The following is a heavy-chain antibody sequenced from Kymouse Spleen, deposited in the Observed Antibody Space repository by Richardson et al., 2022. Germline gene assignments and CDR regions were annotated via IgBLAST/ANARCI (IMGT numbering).Heavy chain of an antibody. Sequence: QLQLQESGPGLVKPSETLSLTCTVSGGSISSSSYYWGWIRQPPGKGLEWIGSIYYSGSTYYNPSLKSRVTISVDTSKNQFSLKLSSVTAADTAVYYCARQDNWNYERWFDPWGQGTLVTVSS. CDR2: IYYSGST. CDR3: ARQDNWNYERWFDP. J-gene: IGHJ5*02. V-gene: IGHV4-39*01. D-gene: IGHD1-7*01. CDR1: GGSISSSSYY.